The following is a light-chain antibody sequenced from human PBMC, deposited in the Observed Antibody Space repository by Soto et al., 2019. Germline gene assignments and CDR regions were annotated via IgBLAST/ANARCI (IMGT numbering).Light chain of an antibody. V-gene: IGKV1-27*01. J-gene: IGKJ1*01. CDR1: QXXGNY. CDR2: DAS. CDR3: QKYYTAPET. Sequence: DIQMTQSPXXXXASVGXRVXXXXXASQXXGNYLAWYQQKPGKVPKNLIYDASTLQSGVPSRFSGSGSGTDFTLTISSLQPEDVATYYCQKYYTAPETFGQGTKVEIK.